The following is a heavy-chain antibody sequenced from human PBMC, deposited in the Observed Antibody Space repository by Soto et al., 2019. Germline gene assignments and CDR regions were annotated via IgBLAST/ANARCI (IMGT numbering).Heavy chain of an antibody. Sequence: QVQLVESGGGVVQPGGSLRLSCAASGFTFSNYGMHWVRQAPGKGLEWVAVIWYDGNNKYYADSVKGRFTISRDNSNNTLYVQMTSLRAEDTAVYSCARGLHSLFDYWGQGTLVTVSS. CDR2: IWYDGNNK. V-gene: IGHV3-33*01. CDR3: ARGLHSLFDY. J-gene: IGHJ4*02. CDR1: GFTFSNYG. D-gene: IGHD2-21*01.